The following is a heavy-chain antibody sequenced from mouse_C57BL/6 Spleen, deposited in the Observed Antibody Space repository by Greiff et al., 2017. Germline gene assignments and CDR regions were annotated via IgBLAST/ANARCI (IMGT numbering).Heavy chain of an antibody. V-gene: IGHV5-17*01. D-gene: IGHD1-1*01. CDR3: ASGGYYYGSPFAY. J-gene: IGHJ3*01. Sequence: EVMLVESGGGLVKPGGSLKLSCAASGFTFSDYGMHWVRQAPEKGLEWVAYISSGSSTIYYADTVKGRFTISRDNAKNTLFLQMTSLRSEDTAMYYCASGGYYYGSPFAYWGQGTLVTVSA. CDR2: ISSGSSTI. CDR1: GFTFSDYG.